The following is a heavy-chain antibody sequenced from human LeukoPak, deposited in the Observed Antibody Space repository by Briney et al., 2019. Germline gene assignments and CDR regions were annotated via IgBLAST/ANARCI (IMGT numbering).Heavy chain of an antibody. D-gene: IGHD2-2*01. CDR3: TWLDCSSITCLHY. J-gene: IGHJ4*02. CDR2: IKSKADGGTT. Sequence: GGSLRLSCAASGFTFSNAWMSWVRQAPGKGLEWVGRIKSKADGGTTEYAAPVKGRFTISRDNSKNTLYLQMNSLKTEDTAVYYCTWLDCSSITCLHYWGQGTLVTVSS. CDR1: GFTFSNAW. V-gene: IGHV3-15*01.